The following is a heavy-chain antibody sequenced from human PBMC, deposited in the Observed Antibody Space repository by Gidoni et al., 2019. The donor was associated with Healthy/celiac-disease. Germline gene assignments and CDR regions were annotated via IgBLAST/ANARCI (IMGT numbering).Heavy chain of an antibody. V-gene: IGHV4-34*01. D-gene: IGHD6-13*01. J-gene: IGHJ5*02. CDR1: GGSFSGYY. CDR3: ARQVAAAPRGGWFDP. Sequence: QVQLQQWGAGLLKPSETLSLTCAVYGGSFSGYYWSWIRQPPGKGLEWIGEINHSGSTNYNPSLKSRVTISVDTSKNQFSLKLSSVTAADTAVYYCARQVAAAPRGGWFDPWGQGTLVTVSS. CDR2: INHSGST.